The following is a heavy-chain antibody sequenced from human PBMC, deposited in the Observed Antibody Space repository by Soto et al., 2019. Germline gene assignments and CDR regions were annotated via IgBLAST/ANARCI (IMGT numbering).Heavy chain of an antibody. CDR1: GVTLTDYS. V-gene: IGHV4-4*07. Sequence: SETLSPNWAISGVTLTDYSWNWIRQPVGKGLEWIGRIDTSGKTNYIPSLKSRLTMSIDRFKNQFSLNLKFVTAADTAVYFCAKDESGAADIWGQGTMVTVSS. CDR2: IDTSGKT. CDR3: AKDESGAADI. D-gene: IGHD7-27*01. J-gene: IGHJ3*02.